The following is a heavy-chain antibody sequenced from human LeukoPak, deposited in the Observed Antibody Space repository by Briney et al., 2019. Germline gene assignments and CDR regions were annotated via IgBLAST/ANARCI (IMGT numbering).Heavy chain of an antibody. CDR1: TYSISSGYY. CDR2: IYHSGSSS. D-gene: IGHD6-19*01. Sequence: SETLSFTCSVSTYSISSGYYWGWIRQPPGKGLEWIGSIYHSGSSSYYNPSLKSRVVMSVDASKNQFYLKLGSVTAADTAVYYCVRVASRAVAADFFDYWGQGTLVTVSS. J-gene: IGHJ4*02. CDR3: VRVASRAVAADFFDY. V-gene: IGHV4-38-2*02.